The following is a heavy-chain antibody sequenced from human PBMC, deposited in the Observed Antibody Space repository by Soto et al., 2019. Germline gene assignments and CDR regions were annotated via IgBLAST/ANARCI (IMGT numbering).Heavy chain of an antibody. V-gene: IGHV3-13*01. Sequence: GSLRLSCAASGFTFSSYDMHWVRQATGKGLEWVSAIGTAGDTYYSGSVKGRFTISRENAKNSLYLQMNSLRAGDTAVYYCARGLLRFLEGAMDVWGQGTTVTVS. CDR2: IGTAGDT. J-gene: IGHJ6*02. CDR1: GFTFSSYD. CDR3: ARGLLRFLEGAMDV. D-gene: IGHD3-3*01.